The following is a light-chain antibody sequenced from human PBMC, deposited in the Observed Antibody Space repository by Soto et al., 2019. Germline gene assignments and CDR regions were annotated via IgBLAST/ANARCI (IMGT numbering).Light chain of an antibody. CDR2: EGH. Sequence: QSVLAQPAAVSGTTGETITISCTGTSGFVGSFSLVSRYQQHPGKAPKVMISEGHRRPAGVSDRFSVSTSVNSDSLTISGLFINVEADYYSCLYSGATTYVYGRGTNVTV. J-gene: IGLJ1*01. CDR1: SGFVGSFSL. CDR3: CLYSGATTYV. V-gene: IGLV2-23*01.